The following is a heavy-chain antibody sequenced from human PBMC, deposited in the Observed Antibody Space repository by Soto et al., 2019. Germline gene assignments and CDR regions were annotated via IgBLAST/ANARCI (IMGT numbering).Heavy chain of an antibody. J-gene: IGHJ6*02. Sequence: ASVKVSCKASGYTFTSYAMHWVRQAPGQRLEWMGWINAGNGNTKYSQKFQGRVTITRDTSASTAYMELSSLRSEDTAVYYCARGGRTRVCSGGSCYQYYYYGMDVWGQGTTVTVSS. CDR1: GYTFTSYA. CDR3: ARGGRTRVCSGGSCYQYYYYGMDV. D-gene: IGHD2-15*01. CDR2: INAGNGNT. V-gene: IGHV1-3*01.